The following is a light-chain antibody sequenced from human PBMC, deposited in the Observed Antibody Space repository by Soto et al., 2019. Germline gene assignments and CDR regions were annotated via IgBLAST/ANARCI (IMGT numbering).Light chain of an antibody. CDR3: ASYTSSGTLV. J-gene: IGLJ3*02. CDR2: QVT. V-gene: IGLV2-14*03. CDR1: SSDVGGHDY. Sequence: QSALTQPASVSGSPGQSVTISCTGTSSDVGGHDYVSWYQQHPGDAPKLMIYQVTKWPSGVSHRFSGSKSGNTASLTISGLQPDDAAEYYCASYTSSGTLVFGGGTKLTVL.